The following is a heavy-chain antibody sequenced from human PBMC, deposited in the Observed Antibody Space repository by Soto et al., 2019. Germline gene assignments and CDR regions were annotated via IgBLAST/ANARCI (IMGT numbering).Heavy chain of an antibody. CDR1: GFAFNNFA. CDR2: ISYDGTYK. D-gene: IGHD5-12*01. V-gene: IGHV3-30*14. J-gene: IGHJ6*02. CDR3: ANEVDVAFSSLQYGMDV. Sequence: QVQLVESGGGVVQPGRSLRLSCAAYGFAFNNFAMHWFRQAPGKGLEWVAFISYDGTYKYYADSVRGRFTVYRDNSKSTLYLQMNSLKFEDTAVYVCANEVDVAFSSLQYGMDVWGQGTTVTVSS.